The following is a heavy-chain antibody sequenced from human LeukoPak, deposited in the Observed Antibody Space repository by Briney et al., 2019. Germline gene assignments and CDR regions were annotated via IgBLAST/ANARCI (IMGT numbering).Heavy chain of an antibody. V-gene: IGHV1-18*01. Sequence: ASVKVSCKASGYTFTSYGISWVRQAPGQGLEWMGWIHPGTGQTRYSEGLRGRVTITRDKSANIGYMELTSLTFEDTAIYYCAKGSGPLVWKPFDIWGQGTLLTVSS. J-gene: IGHJ3*02. D-gene: IGHD6-19*01. CDR2: IHPGTGQT. CDR3: AKGSGPLVWKPFDI. CDR1: GYTFTSYG.